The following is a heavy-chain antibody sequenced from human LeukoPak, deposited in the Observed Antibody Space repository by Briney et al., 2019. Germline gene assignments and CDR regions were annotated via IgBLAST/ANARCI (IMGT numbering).Heavy chain of an antibody. Sequence: GGSLRLSCAASGFIVDDYAMYWVRQAPGKGLERVSLISGDGGSTYYADPVKGRFTISRDNSKNSLFLQMNSLRTEDTALYYCAKDILSEQWLDAFDIWGQGTMVTVSS. CDR3: AKDILSEQWLDAFDI. D-gene: IGHD6-19*01. CDR2: ISGDGGST. J-gene: IGHJ3*02. CDR1: GFIVDDYA. V-gene: IGHV3-43*02.